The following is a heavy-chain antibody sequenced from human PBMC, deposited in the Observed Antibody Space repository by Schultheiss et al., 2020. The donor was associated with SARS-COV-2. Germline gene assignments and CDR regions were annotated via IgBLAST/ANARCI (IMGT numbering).Heavy chain of an antibody. J-gene: IGHJ4*02. CDR1: GFTSISSI. CDR3: ARGVPGFEEEGFDY. D-gene: IGHD3-10*02. V-gene: IGHV1-18*01. Sequence: ASVKVSCNTPGFTSISSIFQWVRQARGQRLEWLGGIAVGHGNADYAQKFQGRITMTTDTSTSTAYMELRSLRSDDTAVYYCARGVPGFEEEGFDYWGQGTLVTVSS. CDR2: IAVGHGNA.